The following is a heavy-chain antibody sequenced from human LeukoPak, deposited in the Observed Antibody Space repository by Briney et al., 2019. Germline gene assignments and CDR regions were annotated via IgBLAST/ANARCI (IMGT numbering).Heavy chain of an antibody. J-gene: IGHJ4*02. D-gene: IGHD5-24*01. Sequence: GGSLRLSCAASGFTFGDYAMHWVRHAPGKGLEWVSGISWNGGSIGYADSVKGRFTIFRDNAKNSLYLQMNSLRAEDTALYYCAKGEGYHCFDFWGQGTLVTVSS. CDR1: GFTFGDYA. V-gene: IGHV3-9*01. CDR2: ISWNGGSI. CDR3: AKGEGYHCFDF.